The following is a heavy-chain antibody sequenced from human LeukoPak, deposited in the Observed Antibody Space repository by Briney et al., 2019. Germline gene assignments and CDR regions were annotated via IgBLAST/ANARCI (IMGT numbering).Heavy chain of an antibody. CDR1: GFTFSSYD. Sequence: GGSLRLSCAASGFTFSSYDMHWVRQGTGKGLEWVSAIGTAGDTYYPGSVKGRFTTSRENAKNSLYLQMNSLRVGDTAVHYCARGRGWGTFDIWGQGTMVTVSS. D-gene: IGHD3-10*01. CDR2: IGTAGDT. J-gene: IGHJ3*02. V-gene: IGHV3-13*04. CDR3: ARGRGWGTFDI.